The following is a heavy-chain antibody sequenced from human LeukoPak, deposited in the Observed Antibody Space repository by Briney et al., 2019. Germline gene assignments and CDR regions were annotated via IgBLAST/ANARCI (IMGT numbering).Heavy chain of an antibody. V-gene: IGHV3-30*04. CDR3: ARSLIPGRWYFDL. J-gene: IGHJ2*01. D-gene: IGHD3-16*01. Sequence: PGGSLRLSCAVSGFTFSSFPFHWVRQAPGKGLEWVAAISTDGSCKYHGDSVKGRFTISRDNPMNTLYLQMNGLRPDDTAVYYCARSLIPGRWYFDLWGRGTLVTVSS. CDR1: GFTFSSFP. CDR2: ISTDGSCK.